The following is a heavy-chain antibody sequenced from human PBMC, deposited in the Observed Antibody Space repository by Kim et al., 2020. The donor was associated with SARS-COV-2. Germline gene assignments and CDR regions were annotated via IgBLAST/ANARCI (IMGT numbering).Heavy chain of an antibody. CDR3: AREGSGIAARRSNNWFDP. Sequence: ASVKVSCKASGYTFTGYYMHWVRQAPGQGLEWMGWINPNSGGTNYAQKFQGRVTMTRDTSISTAYMELSRLRSDDTAVYYCAREGSGIAARRSNNWFDPWGQGTLVTVSS. CDR2: INPNSGGT. CDR1: GYTFTGYY. V-gene: IGHV1-2*02. D-gene: IGHD6-25*01. J-gene: IGHJ5*02.